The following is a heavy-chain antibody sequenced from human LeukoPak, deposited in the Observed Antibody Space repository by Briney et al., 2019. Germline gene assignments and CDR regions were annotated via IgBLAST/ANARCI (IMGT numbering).Heavy chain of an antibody. Sequence: GGSLRLSCAASGFTFSSYAMSWVRQAPGKGLEWVSAISGSGGSTYYADSVKGRFTISRDNSKNTLYLQMNSLRAEDTAVYYCAKDKLAYCSGGSCYYFDYWGQRTLVTVSS. CDR3: AKDKLAYCSGGSCYYFDY. CDR1: GFTFSSYA. V-gene: IGHV3-23*01. J-gene: IGHJ4*02. D-gene: IGHD2-15*01. CDR2: ISGSGGST.